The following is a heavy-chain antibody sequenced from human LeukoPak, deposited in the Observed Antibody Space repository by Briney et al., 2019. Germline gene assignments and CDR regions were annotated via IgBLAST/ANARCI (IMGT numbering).Heavy chain of an antibody. CDR3: AKDFELWLPLYYFDY. D-gene: IGHD5-18*01. CDR1: GFTFDDYA. J-gene: IGHJ4*02. Sequence: GGSLRPSCAASGFTFDDYAMHWVRQAPGKGLEWVSLISGDGGSTYYADSVKGRFTISRDNSKNSLYLQMNSLRTEDTALYYCAKDFELWLPLYYFDYWGQGTLVTVSS. CDR2: ISGDGGST. V-gene: IGHV3-43*02.